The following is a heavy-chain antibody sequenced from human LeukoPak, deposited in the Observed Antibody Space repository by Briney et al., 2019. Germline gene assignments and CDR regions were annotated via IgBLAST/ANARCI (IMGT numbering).Heavy chain of an antibody. V-gene: IGHV3-21*01. J-gene: IGHJ6*02. Sequence: PGGSLRLSCAASGFTFSSYSMNWVRQAPGKGLEWVSSISSSSSYIYYADSVKGRFTISRDNAKNSLYLQMNSLRAEDTAVYYCARGLSFTPDYYYYGTDVWGQGTTVTVSS. CDR2: ISSSSSYI. CDR1: GFTFSSYS. CDR3: ARGLSFTPDYYYYGTDV. D-gene: IGHD3-16*01.